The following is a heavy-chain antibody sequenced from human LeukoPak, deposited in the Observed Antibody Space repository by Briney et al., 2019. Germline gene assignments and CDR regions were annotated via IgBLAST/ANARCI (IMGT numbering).Heavy chain of an antibody. J-gene: IGHJ3*02. Sequence: SETLSLTCAVYGGSFSGYYWSWIRQPPGKGLEWIGEINHSGSTNYNPSLKSRVTISADTSKNQFSLKLSSVTAADTAVYYCARASRDGYNRGPGAFDIWGQGTMVTVSS. D-gene: IGHD5-24*01. V-gene: IGHV4-34*01. CDR1: GGSFSGYY. CDR2: INHSGST. CDR3: ARASRDGYNRGPGAFDI.